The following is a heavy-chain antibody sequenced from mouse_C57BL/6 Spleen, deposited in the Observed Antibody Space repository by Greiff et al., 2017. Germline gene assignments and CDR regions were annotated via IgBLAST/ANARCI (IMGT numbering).Heavy chain of an antibody. CDR2: INPGSGGT. Sequence: VQLQESGAELVRPGTSVKVSCKASGYAFTNYLIEWVKQRPGQGLEWIGVINPGSGGTNYNEKFKGKATLTADKSSSTAYMQLSSLTSEDSAVYFCARCHDGYPGYWGQGTTLTVSS. J-gene: IGHJ2*01. V-gene: IGHV1-54*01. D-gene: IGHD2-3*01. CDR1: GYAFTNYL. CDR3: ARCHDGYPGY.